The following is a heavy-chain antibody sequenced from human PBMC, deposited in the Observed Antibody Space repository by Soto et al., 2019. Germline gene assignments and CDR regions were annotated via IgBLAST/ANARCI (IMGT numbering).Heavy chain of an antibody. D-gene: IGHD5-18*01. J-gene: IGHJ6*02. CDR2: IYRGGST. V-gene: IGHV3-53*01. Sequence: VECLRPACGASGVTARSNYMIGVRQAPGKGLEGVSVIYRGGSTYYADSVKGRFTISRDNSKNALYLQMNSLRAEETAVYYCAREAPRGYSYGGGMDVWGQGTTVTVSS. CDR1: GVTARSNY. CDR3: AREAPRGYSYGGGMDV.